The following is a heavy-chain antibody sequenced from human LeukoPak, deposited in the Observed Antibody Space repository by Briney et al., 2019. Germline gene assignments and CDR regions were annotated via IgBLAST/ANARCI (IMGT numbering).Heavy chain of an antibody. CDR3: ARQSTTSSPSDY. D-gene: IGHD4-17*01. V-gene: IGHV5-51*01. J-gene: IGHJ4*02. Sequence: GESLKISCKTSGYIFTTYWIAWVRQMPGKGLEWMGIIYPGDSDTRYSPSFQGQVTISADKSINTAYLPWSSLKASDTAMYYCARQSTTSSPSDYWGQGTLVTVSS. CDR1: GYIFTTYW. CDR2: IYPGDSDT.